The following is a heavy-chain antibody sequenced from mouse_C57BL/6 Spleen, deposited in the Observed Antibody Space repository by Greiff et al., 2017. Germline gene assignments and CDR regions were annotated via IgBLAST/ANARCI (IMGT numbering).Heavy chain of an antibody. D-gene: IGHD2-4*01. CDR2: ILPGSGST. V-gene: IGHV1-9*01. CDR1: GYTFTGYW. CDR3: ARRDDYDEREYYAMDY. J-gene: IGHJ4*01. Sequence: QVHVQQSGAELMKPGASVKLSCKATGYTFTGYWIEWVKQRPGHGLEWIGEILPGSGSTNYNEKFKGKATFTADTSSNTAYMQLSSLTTEDSAIYYGARRDDYDEREYYAMDYWGQGTSVTVSS.